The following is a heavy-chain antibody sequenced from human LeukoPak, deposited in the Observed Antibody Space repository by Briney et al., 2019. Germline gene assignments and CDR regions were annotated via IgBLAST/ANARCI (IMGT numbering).Heavy chain of an antibody. CDR2: ISSSSSYI. CDR1: GFTFSSYS. Sequence: GGTLRLSCAASGFTFSSYSMNWVRQAPGKGLEWVSSISSSSSYIYYADSVKGRFTISRDNAKNSLYLQMNSLRAEDTAVYYCARDNAYYDSSGYYGGWGQGTLVTVSS. CDR3: ARDNAYYDSSGYYGG. D-gene: IGHD3-22*01. V-gene: IGHV3-21*01. J-gene: IGHJ4*02.